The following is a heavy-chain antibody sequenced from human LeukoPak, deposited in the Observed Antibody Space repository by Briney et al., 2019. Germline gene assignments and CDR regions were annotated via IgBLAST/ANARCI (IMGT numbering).Heavy chain of an antibody. J-gene: IGHJ5*02. V-gene: IGHV1-3*01. CDR2: INAGNGNT. Sequence: ASVKVSCKASGYTFTSYAMHWVRQAPGQRLEWMGWINAGNGNTKYSQKFQGRVTITRDTSASTAYMERSSLRSEDTAVYYCARWLINGTRYNWFDPWGQGTLVTVSS. CDR3: ARWLINGTRYNWFDP. CDR1: GYTFTSYA. D-gene: IGHD4-23*01.